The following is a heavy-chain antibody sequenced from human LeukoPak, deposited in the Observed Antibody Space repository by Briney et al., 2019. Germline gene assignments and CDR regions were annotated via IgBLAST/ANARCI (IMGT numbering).Heavy chain of an antibody. V-gene: IGHV1-46*01. CDR2: INPSGGST. J-gene: IGHJ4*02. CDR1: GYTFTSYY. D-gene: IGHD3-10*01. CDR3: ARALPRITFDY. Sequence: ASVKVSCKASGYTFTSYYMHWVRQAPGQGLEWMGIINPSGGSTSYAQKFQGRVAMTRDTSTSTVYMELSSLRSEDTAVYYCARALPRITFDYWGQGTLVTVSS.